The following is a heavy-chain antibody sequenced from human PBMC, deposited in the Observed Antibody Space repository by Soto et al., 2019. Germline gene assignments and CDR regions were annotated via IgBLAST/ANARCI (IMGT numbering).Heavy chain of an antibody. Sequence: QVQLVQSGAEVKKPGSSVKVSCKASGGTFSSYAISWVRQAPGQGLEWMGGIIPIFGTANYAQKFQGRVTITADKSTSTAYMELSSLRSEDTAVYYCATSTEYYDFWGGYPPYYYYGMDVWGQGTTVTVSS. CDR3: ATSTEYYDFWGGYPPYYYYGMDV. D-gene: IGHD3-3*01. J-gene: IGHJ6*02. CDR2: IIPIFGTA. CDR1: GGTFSSYA. V-gene: IGHV1-69*06.